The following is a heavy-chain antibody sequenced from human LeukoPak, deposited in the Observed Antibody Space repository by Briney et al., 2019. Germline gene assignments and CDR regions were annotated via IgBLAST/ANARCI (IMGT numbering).Heavy chain of an antibody. J-gene: IGHJ5*02. Sequence: SQTLSLTCAISGDSVATNSAAWNWIRQSPSRGLEWLGRTYHRSKWYYDYAVSVKSRITINPDTSKNQFSLQLNSVTPEDTAVYYCVREGINWFDPWGQGALVTVSS. CDR3: VREGINWFDP. V-gene: IGHV6-1*01. CDR2: TYHRSKWYY. CDR1: GDSVATNSAA. D-gene: IGHD6-13*01.